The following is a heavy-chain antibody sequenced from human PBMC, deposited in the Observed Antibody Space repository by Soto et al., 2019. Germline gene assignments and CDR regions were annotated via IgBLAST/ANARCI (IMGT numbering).Heavy chain of an antibody. CDR3: ARGIAAAGSYFDY. CDR1: GGSISSGGYY. J-gene: IGHJ4*02. V-gene: IGHV4-31*03. Sequence: SETRSLTCTVSGGSISSGGYYWIWIRQHPGKGLEWIGYIYYSGSTYYNPSLKSRVTISVDTSKNQFSLKLSSVTAADTAVYYCARGIAAAGSYFDYWGQGTLVTVSS. CDR2: IYYSGST. D-gene: IGHD6-13*01.